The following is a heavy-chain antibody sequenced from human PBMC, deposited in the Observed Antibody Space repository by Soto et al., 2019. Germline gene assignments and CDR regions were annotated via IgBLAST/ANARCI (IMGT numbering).Heavy chain of an antibody. Sequence: SLTCTVSGGSISSGDYYWSWIRQPPGKGLEWIGYIYYSGSTYYNLSLKSRVTISVDTSKNQFSLKLSSVTAADTAVYYCARVRIESSSSVSYYFDYWGQGTLVTVSS. CDR3: ARVRIESSSSVSYYFDY. V-gene: IGHV4-30-4*01. CDR2: IYYSGST. D-gene: IGHD6-6*01. CDR1: GGSISSGDYY. J-gene: IGHJ4*02.